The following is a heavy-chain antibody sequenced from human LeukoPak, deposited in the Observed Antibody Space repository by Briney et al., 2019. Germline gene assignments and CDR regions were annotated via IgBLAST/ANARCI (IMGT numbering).Heavy chain of an antibody. J-gene: IGHJ4*02. V-gene: IGHV3-23*01. CDR1: GYTFTSYG. CDR3: AKDEFAR. Sequence: ASVKVSCKASGYTFTSYGISWVRQAPGKGLEWVSAISGSGGSTYYANSVKGRFTISRDNSKNTLYLQMNSLRAEDTAVYYCAKDEFARGGQGTLVTVSS. D-gene: IGHD3-10*01. CDR2: ISGSGGST.